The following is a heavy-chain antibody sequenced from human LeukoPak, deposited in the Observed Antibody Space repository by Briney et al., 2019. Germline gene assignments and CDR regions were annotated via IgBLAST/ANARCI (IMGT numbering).Heavy chain of an antibody. CDR1: GYTLTELS. CDR3: ARGGIEYSSLNWFDP. Sequence: ASVKVSCKVSGYTLTELSMHWVRQAPGKGLEWMGGFDPEDGETIYAQKFQGRVTMTEDTSTDTAYMELSSLRSEDTAVYYCARGGIEYSSLNWFDPWGQGTLVTVSS. V-gene: IGHV1-24*01. D-gene: IGHD6-6*01. J-gene: IGHJ5*02. CDR2: FDPEDGET.